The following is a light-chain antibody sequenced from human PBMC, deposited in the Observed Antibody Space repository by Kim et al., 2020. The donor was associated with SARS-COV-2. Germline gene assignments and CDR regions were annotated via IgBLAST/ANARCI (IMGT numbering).Light chain of an antibody. CDR2: NAF. V-gene: IGKV3-15*01. CDR3: QQYDDWPRT. Sequence: VSPGERATRSGRASQSVSINLAWYQQKPGQAPRLLISNAFSRATGVPVRFSGSGSGTDFTLTISSLQSEDFAIYYCQQYDDWPRTFGQGTKVDIK. CDR1: QSVSIN. J-gene: IGKJ1*01.